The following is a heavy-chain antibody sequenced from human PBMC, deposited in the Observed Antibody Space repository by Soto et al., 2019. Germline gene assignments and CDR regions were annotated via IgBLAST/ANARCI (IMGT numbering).Heavy chain of an antibody. V-gene: IGHV3-23*01. J-gene: IGHJ4*02. CDR2: ISGSGATT. Sequence: GGSLRLSCAASGLTFSNYGMSWVRQAPGKGLEWVSGISGSGATTYYADSVKGRFTISRDNSKNTLYLQTNSLRAEDTAVYYCAKGGGNPDYWGQGTLVTVSS. CDR3: AKGGGNPDY. CDR1: GLTFSNYG. D-gene: IGHD4-4*01.